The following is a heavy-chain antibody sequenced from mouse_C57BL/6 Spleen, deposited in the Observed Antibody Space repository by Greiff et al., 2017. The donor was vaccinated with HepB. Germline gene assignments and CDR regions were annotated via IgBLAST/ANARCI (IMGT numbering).Heavy chain of an antibody. Sequence: EVKLVESGGGLVQPKGSLKLSCAASGFSFNTYAMNWVRQAPGKGLEWVARIRSKSNNYATYYADSVKDRFTISRDDSESMLYLQMNNLKTEDTAMYYCVDGYIPFAYWGQGTLVTVSA. D-gene: IGHD2-3*01. CDR3: VDGYIPFAY. J-gene: IGHJ3*01. CDR2: IRSKSNNYAT. CDR1: GFSFNTYA. V-gene: IGHV10-1*01.